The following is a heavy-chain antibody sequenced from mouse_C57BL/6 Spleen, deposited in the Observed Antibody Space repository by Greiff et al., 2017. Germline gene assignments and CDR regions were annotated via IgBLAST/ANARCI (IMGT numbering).Heavy chain of an antibody. CDR2: IDPSDSYT. CDR1: GYTFTSYW. V-gene: IGHV1-69*01. D-gene: IGHD1-1*01. Sequence: QVQLKQPGAELVMPGASVKLSCKASGYTFTSYWMHWVKQRPGQGLEWIGEIDPSDSYTNYNQKFKGKSTLTVDKSSSTAYMQLSSLTSEDSAVYYCARGYGSSPPCYFDVWGTGTTVTVSS. CDR3: ARGYGSSPPCYFDV. J-gene: IGHJ1*03.